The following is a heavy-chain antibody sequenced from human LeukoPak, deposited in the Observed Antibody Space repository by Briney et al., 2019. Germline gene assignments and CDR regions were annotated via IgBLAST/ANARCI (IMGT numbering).Heavy chain of an antibody. Sequence: GGSQRLSCAASGIVFSNTAMNWARQSPGRGLEWVSAISGGGERTFYADSVKGRFTISRDNSKNMVYLQMNSLRADDTAIYYCGKDGGQYSSGPEFDPRGQGALVTVSS. D-gene: IGHD6-19*01. CDR2: ISGGGERT. V-gene: IGHV3-23*01. CDR3: GKDGGQYSSGPEFDP. CDR1: GIVFSNTA. J-gene: IGHJ5*02.